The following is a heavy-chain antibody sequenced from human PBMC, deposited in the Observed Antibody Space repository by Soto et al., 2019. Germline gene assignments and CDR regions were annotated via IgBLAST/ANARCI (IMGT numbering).Heavy chain of an antibody. V-gene: IGHV4-31*03. CDR2: SYYSGST. Sequence: QVQLQESGPGLVKPSQTLSLTCTVSGGSISSGGYYWSWIRQHPGKGLEWIGYSYYSGSTYYTPSLKSRVTISVDTSKNQFSLKLSSVTAADTAVYYCARVRYQMLNDAFDIWGQWTMVTVSS. CDR1: GGSISSGGYY. J-gene: IGHJ3*02. D-gene: IGHD2-2*01. CDR3: ARVRYQMLNDAFDI.